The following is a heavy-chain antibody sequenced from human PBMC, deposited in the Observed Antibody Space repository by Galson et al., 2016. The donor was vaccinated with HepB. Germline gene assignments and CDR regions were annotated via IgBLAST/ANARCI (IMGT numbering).Heavy chain of an antibody. CDR1: GFTFNNFA. J-gene: IGHJ6*02. CDR2: IDVTGSKT. CDR3: ASPDWVDGKSYDGVDV. Sequence: SLRLSCAASGFTFNNFAMSWVRQAPGKGLEWVSAIDVTGSKTYYADSVKGRFTISRDNSKNTVYLQVNTLRADDTAMYYCASPDWVDGKSYDGVDVWGQGATVIVSS. D-gene: IGHD3/OR15-3a*01. V-gene: IGHV3-23*05.